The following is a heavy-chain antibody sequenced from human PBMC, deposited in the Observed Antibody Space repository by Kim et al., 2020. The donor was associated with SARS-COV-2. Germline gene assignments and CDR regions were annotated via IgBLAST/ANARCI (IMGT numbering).Heavy chain of an antibody. D-gene: IGHD2-2*01. CDR1: GYTFTSYA. J-gene: IGHJ4*02. Sequence: ASVKVSCKASGYTFTSYAMHWVRQAPGQRLEWMGWINAGNGNTKYSQKFQGRVTITRDTSASTAYMELSSLRSEDTAVYYCARALAHTAAMGYWGQGTLVTVSS. V-gene: IGHV1-3*01. CDR3: ARALAHTAAMGY. CDR2: INAGNGNT.